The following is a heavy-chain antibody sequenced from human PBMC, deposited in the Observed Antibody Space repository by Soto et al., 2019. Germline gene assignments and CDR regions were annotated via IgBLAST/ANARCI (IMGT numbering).Heavy chain of an antibody. Sequence: VQLQESGPGLVKPSQTLSLTCTVSGGSISSGDFYWSWIRQPPGKGLEWIGYIYYNGNTYYNPSLKSRVTISVDTSKNQFSLKLNSVTAADTAVYYCASYRYWNYLHFDLSGRGTLVTVSS. CDR2: IYYNGNT. D-gene: IGHD1-7*01. V-gene: IGHV4-30-4*01. CDR3: ASYRYWNYLHFDL. J-gene: IGHJ2*01. CDR1: GGSISSGDFY.